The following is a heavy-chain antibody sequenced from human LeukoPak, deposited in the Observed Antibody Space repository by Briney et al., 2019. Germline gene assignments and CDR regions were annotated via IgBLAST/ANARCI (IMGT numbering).Heavy chain of an antibody. CDR2: IIPILGIA. J-gene: IGHJ5*02. CDR1: GGTFSSYT. D-gene: IGHD3-22*01. CDR3: ARDCSDYYDSSGYPNWFDP. Sequence: SVKVSCKASGGTFSSYTISWVRQAPGQGLEWMGRIIPILGIANYAQKFQGRVTITADKSTSTAYMELSSLRSEDTAVYYCARDCSDYYDSSGYPNWFDPWGQGTLVTVSS. V-gene: IGHV1-69*04.